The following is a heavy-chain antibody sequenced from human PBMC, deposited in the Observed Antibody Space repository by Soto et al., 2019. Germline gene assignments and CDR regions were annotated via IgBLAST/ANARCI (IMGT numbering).Heavy chain of an antibody. CDR2: ISASGDST. J-gene: IGHJ2*01. CDR3: ARDPLWGTAMVLWYFDL. Sequence: GGSLRLSCAASGFTFRSHAMTWVRQAPGKGLKWVSAISASGDSTHYADSVKGRFTISRDNSKNTLYLQMNSLRAEDTAVYYCARDPLWGTAMVLWYFDLWGRGTLVTVSS. V-gene: IGHV3-23*01. D-gene: IGHD5-18*01. CDR1: GFTFRSHA.